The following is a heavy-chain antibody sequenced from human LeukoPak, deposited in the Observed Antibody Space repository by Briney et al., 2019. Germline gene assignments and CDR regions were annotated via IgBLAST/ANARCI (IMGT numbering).Heavy chain of an antibody. Sequence: PSGTLSLTCAVSGGSISSSNWWSWVRQPPGKGLEWIGEIYHSGSTNYNPSLKSRVTISVDTSKNQFSLKLSSVTAADTAVYYCARWRVGAAGTRLIGFDIWGQGTMVTVSS. V-gene: IGHV4-4*02. CDR1: GGSISSSNW. J-gene: IGHJ3*02. D-gene: IGHD6-13*01. CDR2: IYHSGST. CDR3: ARWRVGAAGTRLIGFDI.